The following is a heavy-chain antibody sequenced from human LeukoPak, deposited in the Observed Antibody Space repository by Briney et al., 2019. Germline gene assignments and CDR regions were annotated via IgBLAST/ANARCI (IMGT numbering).Heavy chain of an antibody. D-gene: IGHD1-14*01. CDR3: ARDFWLTGATHCYFDY. Sequence: GGSLRLSCAASGCTFSSYWMSWVRQAPGKGLEWVANIKQDGSERYYVDSVKGRFTISRDNAKNSLYLQMNSLRAEDTAVYYCARDFWLTGATHCYFDYWGQGTLVTVSS. J-gene: IGHJ4*02. CDR2: IKQDGSER. CDR1: GCTFSSYW. V-gene: IGHV3-7*03.